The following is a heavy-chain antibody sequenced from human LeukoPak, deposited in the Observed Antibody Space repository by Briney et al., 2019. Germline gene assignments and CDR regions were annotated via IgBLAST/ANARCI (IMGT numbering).Heavy chain of an antibody. CDR2: ISYDGSNK. Sequence: GGSLRLSCAASGFTFSSYAMHWVRQAPGKGLEWVAVISYDGSNKFYADSVKGRFTVSRDNSKNTLYLQMNSLRVEDTDVYYCARDISGSWSFDYWGQGTLVTVSS. D-gene: IGHD1-26*01. CDR1: GFTFSSYA. J-gene: IGHJ4*02. V-gene: IGHV3-30-3*01. CDR3: ARDISGSWSFDY.